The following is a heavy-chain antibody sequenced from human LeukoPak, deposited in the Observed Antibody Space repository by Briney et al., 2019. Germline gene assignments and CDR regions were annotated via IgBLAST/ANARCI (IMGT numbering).Heavy chain of an antibody. V-gene: IGHV4-39*01. J-gene: IGHJ5*01. CDR1: GVSVSGNSLF. CDR2: INHSGST. D-gene: IGHD3-16*01. CDR3: LRHSYPLGLGNWFDS. Sequence: SETLSLTCAASGVSVSGNSLFCVWIRQPPGRGLEWIGTINHSGSTYQNPSLKTRVNMSVDTSKNQFSLKLTYVTAADTAVYSVLRHSYPLGLGNWFDSWGQGTLVTVSS.